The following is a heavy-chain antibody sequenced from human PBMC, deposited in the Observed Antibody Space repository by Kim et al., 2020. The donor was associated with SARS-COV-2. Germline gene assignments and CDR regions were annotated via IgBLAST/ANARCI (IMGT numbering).Heavy chain of an antibody. CDR3: ARQGSSWYGDFDY. Sequence: SNPSLKSRVTISVDTSKNQFSLKLSSVTAADTAVYYCARQGSSWYGDFDYWGQGTLVTVSS. D-gene: IGHD6-13*01. V-gene: IGHV4-39*01. J-gene: IGHJ4*02.